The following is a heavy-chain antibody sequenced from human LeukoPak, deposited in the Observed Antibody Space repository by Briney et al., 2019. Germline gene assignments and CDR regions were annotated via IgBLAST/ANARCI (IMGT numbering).Heavy chain of an antibody. J-gene: IGHJ4*02. D-gene: IGHD6-19*01. CDR1: GGAFSSYA. V-gene: IGHV1-69*06. Sequence: SVKVSCKASGGAFSSYAISWVRQAPGQGLEWMGGIIPIFGTANYAQKFQGRVTITADKSTSTAYMELSSLRSEDTAVYYCARDLAVAGQDYWGQGTLVTVSS. CDR3: ARDLAVAGQDY. CDR2: IIPIFGTA.